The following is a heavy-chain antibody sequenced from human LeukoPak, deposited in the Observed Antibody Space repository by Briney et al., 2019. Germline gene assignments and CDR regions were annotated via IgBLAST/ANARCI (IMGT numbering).Heavy chain of an antibody. V-gene: IGHV3-21*01. CDR3: ARDYGSGRVHPRAVAY. D-gene: IGHD3-10*01. CDR2: ISSSSSYI. CDR1: GFTFSSYS. J-gene: IGHJ4*02. Sequence: GGSLRLSCAASGFTFSSYSMNWVRQVPGKGLEWVSSISSSSSYIYYADSVKGRFTISRDNAKTSLYLQMNSLRAEDTAVYYCARDYGSGRVHPRAVAYWGQGTLVTVSS.